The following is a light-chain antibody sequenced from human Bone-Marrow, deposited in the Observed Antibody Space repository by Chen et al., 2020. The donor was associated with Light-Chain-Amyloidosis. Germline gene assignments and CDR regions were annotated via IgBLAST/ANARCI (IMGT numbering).Light chain of an antibody. CDR1: ALPKQF. Sequence: SYELTQSPSVSVSPGKTARIPCSGDALPKQFAYWYQQKSGQAPVLVIYKDCERPSGIPERLSGSSSGTTVTLTISGVQAEDEADYYGQSADSSGTYKVFGGGTKLTVL. V-gene: IGLV3-25*03. CDR3: QSADSSGTYKV. J-gene: IGLJ3*02. CDR2: KDC.